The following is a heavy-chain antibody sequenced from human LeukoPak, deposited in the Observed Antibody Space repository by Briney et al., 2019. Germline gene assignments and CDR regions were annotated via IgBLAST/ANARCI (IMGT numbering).Heavy chain of an antibody. J-gene: IGHJ6*02. CDR2: INSGGST. CDR3: TRSLPDYGMDV. V-gene: IGHV3-53*01. Sequence: GGSLRLSCAASGFTVGSNYMSWVRQAPGKGLEWVSLINSGGSTYYADSVKGRFTISRDLSKNTLYLQMSSLRAEDTARYFCTRSLPDYGMDVWGQGTTVTVSS. CDR1: GFTVGSNY.